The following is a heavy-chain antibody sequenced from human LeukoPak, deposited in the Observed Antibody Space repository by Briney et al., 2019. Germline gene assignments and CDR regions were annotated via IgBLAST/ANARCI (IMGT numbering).Heavy chain of an antibody. CDR2: ISQSGSSI. J-gene: IGHJ6*02. CDR3: ARDQNFYFYYGMDV. Sequence: GGSLRLSCAASGFTFSSYNINWVRQPPGKGLEWVSSISQSGSSIYYADSVKGRFTISRDNARNSLFLEMNSLRAEDTAIYYCARDQNFYFYYGMDVWGQGTTVTVSS. V-gene: IGHV3-21*01. CDR1: GFTFSSYN.